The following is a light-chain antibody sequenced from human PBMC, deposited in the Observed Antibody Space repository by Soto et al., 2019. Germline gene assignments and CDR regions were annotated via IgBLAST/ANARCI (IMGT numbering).Light chain of an antibody. Sequence: IVLTQSPGTLSLSPADRATLSCRASQSLSGDYLAWYQQKPGQAPRLLIYAASRRATDIPARFSGSGSGTDFAHTICRLEPADFAVYFCQQYDTFPRTFGQGTKVEIQ. CDR2: AAS. J-gene: IGKJ1*01. CDR3: QQYDTFPRT. V-gene: IGKV3-20*01. CDR1: QSLSGDY.